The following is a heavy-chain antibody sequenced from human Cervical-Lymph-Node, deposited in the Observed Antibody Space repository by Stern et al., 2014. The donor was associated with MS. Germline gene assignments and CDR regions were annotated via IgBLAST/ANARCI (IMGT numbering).Heavy chain of an antibody. Sequence: VQLVESGAEVKKPGASVKVSCKASGYTFTSYGISWVRQAPGQGLEWMGWISAYNGNTNYAQKFQGRVTMTPDTSTSNAYTELRSLRSYDTAVYYGAVGAYSSPAGFDYWGQGTLVTVSS. CDR2: ISAYNGNT. J-gene: IGHJ4*02. D-gene: IGHD6-19*01. V-gene: IGHV1-18*01. CDR1: GYTFTSYG. CDR3: AVGAYSSPAGFDY.